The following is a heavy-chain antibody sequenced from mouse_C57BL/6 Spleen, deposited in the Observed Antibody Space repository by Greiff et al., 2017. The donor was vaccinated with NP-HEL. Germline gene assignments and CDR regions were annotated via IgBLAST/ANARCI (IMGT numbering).Heavy chain of an antibody. V-gene: IGHV5-9*01. Sequence: EVMLVESGGGLVKPGGSLKLSCAASGFTFSSYTMSWVRQTPEKRLEWVATISGGGGNTYYPDSVKGRFTISRDNAKNTLYLQMSSLRSEDTALYDCARHGGVVESENFDYWGQGTTLTVSS. CDR3: ARHGGVVESENFDY. CDR1: GFTFSSYT. CDR2: ISGGGGNT. J-gene: IGHJ2*01. D-gene: IGHD1-1*01.